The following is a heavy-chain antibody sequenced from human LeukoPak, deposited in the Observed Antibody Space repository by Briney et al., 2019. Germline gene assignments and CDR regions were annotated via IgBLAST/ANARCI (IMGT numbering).Heavy chain of an antibody. CDR1: GFIFSEYY. CDR2: ISNSGGAT. Sequence: GGSLRLSCAASGFIFSEYYMGWIRQAPGKGLEWVSYISNSGGATYYADSVKGRFTISRDDAKNSLYLQMNSLRAEDTAVYYCAKDIVAAGLFFDYWGQGILVTVSS. J-gene: IGHJ4*02. D-gene: IGHD6-13*01. CDR3: AKDIVAAGLFFDY. V-gene: IGHV3-11*01.